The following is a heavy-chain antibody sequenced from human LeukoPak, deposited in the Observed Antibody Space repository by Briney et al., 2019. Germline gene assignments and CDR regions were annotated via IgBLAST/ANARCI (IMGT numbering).Heavy chain of an antibody. J-gene: IGHJ4*02. D-gene: IGHD3-22*01. CDR1: GFTFSSYS. CDR3: ATSDDSSYRPWF. V-gene: IGHV3-21*01. CDR2: ISSSSSYI. Sequence: GGSLRLSCAASGFTFSSYSMNWVCHAPGKGLEWVSSISSSSSYIYYADSVKGRFTISRDNAKNSLYLQMNSLRAEDTAVYYCATSDDSSYRPWFWGQGTLVTVSS.